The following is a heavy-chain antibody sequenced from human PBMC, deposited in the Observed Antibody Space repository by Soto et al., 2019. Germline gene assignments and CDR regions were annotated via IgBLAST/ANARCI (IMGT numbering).Heavy chain of an antibody. J-gene: IGHJ4*02. CDR3: ARPPLYSSGGYFDT. D-gene: IGHD6-19*01. CDR2: ATNNGDRA. V-gene: IGHV3-23*01. Sequence: EVQLLESGGGLVQPGGSLRLSCAASGFTFSDHALTWVRQAPGKGLEWVSTATNNGDRAFYADSVRGRFTVSRDRSNNTLYLQMNGLRAEDTAVYFCARPPLYSSGGYFDTWGQGTLVTVSS. CDR1: GFTFSDHA.